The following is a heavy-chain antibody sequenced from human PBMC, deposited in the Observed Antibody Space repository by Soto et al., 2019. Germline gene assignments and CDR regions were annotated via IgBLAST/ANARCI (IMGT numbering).Heavy chain of an antibody. CDR1: AFTFNTYA. CDR2: ISVXGGGT. Sequence: EVQLLESGGGLVQPGGSLRLSCAASAFTFNTYAMGWVRQAPGKGLEWVSAISVXGGGTYYADSVKGRFTISRDNSKXXXXXXXXXXXXXXXXXXXXXXSGGASPYYFDYWGRGTLVTVSS. CDR3: XXSGGASPYYFDY. J-gene: IGHJ4*02. D-gene: IGHD1-26*01. V-gene: IGHV3-23*01.